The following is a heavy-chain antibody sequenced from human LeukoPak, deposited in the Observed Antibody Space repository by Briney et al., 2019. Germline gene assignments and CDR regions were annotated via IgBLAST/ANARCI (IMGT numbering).Heavy chain of an antibody. J-gene: IGHJ4*02. Sequence: ASVKVSCKASGYTFTSYAMNWVRQAPGQGLEWMGWINTNTGNPTYAQGFTGRFVFSLDTSVSTAYLQISSLKAEDTAVYYCARPNYPHYYDSSGYDYWGQGTLVTVSS. V-gene: IGHV7-4-1*02. CDR2: INTNTGNP. CDR3: ARPNYPHYYDSSGYDY. D-gene: IGHD3-22*01. CDR1: GYTFTSYA.